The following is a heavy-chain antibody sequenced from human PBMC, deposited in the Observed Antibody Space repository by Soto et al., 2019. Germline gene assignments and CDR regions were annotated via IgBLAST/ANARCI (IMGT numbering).Heavy chain of an antibody. J-gene: IGHJ4*02. D-gene: IGHD3-16*02. V-gene: IGHV4-34*01. CDR3: ARAVRNYDYIWGSYQPFDY. Sequence: PSETLSLTCAVYGGSFSGYYWSWIRQPPGKGLEWIGEINHSGSTNYNPSLKSRVTISVDTSRNQFSLKLSSVTAADTAVYYCARAVRNYDYIWGSYQPFDYWGQGTLVTVSS. CDR1: GGSFSGYY. CDR2: INHSGST.